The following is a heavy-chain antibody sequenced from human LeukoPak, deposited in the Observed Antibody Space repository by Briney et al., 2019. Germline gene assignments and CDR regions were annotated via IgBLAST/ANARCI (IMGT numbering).Heavy chain of an antibody. CDR3: ARARFGTAGADY. CDR2: ISWNSGSI. CDR1: GFTFDDYA. V-gene: IGHV3-9*01. J-gene: IGHJ4*02. D-gene: IGHD1-1*01. Sequence: GRSLRLSCAASGFTFDDYAMHWVRQAPGKGLEWVSGISWNSGSIGYADSVKGRFTISRDNAKNSLYLQMNSLRAEDTAVYYCARARFGTAGADYWGQGTLVTV.